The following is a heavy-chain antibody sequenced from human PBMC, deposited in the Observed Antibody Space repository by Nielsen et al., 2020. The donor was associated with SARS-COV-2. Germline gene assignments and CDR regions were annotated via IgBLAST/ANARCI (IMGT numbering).Heavy chain of an antibody. CDR3: AREWEDYDSSGFDY. Sequence: GESLKISCAASGFTFTSYGMHWVRQAPGKGLEWVAVISYDGINKYYADSVKGRFTISRDNSKNTLYLQMKSLRAEDTAVYYCAREWEDYDSSGFDYWGQGTLVTVSS. D-gene: IGHD3-22*01. CDR1: GFTFTSYG. J-gene: IGHJ4*02. CDR2: ISYDGINK. V-gene: IGHV3-30*03.